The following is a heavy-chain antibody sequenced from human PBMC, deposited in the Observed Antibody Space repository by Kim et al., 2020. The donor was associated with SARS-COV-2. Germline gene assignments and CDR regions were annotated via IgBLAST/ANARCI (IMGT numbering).Heavy chain of an antibody. V-gene: IGHV1-2*04. D-gene: IGHD6-13*01. CDR3: ARDMIAAAGTDSDTHYYYYYGMDV. CDR2: INPNSGGT. Sequence: ASVKVSCKASGYTFTGYYMHWVRQAPGQGLEWMGWINPNSGGTNYAQKFQGWVTMTRDTSISTAYMELSRLRSDDTAVYYCARDMIAAAGTDSDTHYYYYYGMDVWGQGTTVTVSS. J-gene: IGHJ6*02. CDR1: GYTFTGYY.